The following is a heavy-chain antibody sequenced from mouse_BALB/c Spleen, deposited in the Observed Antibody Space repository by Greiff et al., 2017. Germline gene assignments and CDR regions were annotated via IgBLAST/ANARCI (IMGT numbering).Heavy chain of an antibody. V-gene: IGHV3-2*02. Sequence: EVKLVESGPGLVKPSQSLSLTCTVTGYSITSDYAWNWIRQFPVNKLEWMGYISYSGSTSYNPSLKSRISITRDTSKNQFFLQLNSVTTEDTATYYCARETVTGFDYWGQGTTLTVSS. CDR3: ARETVTGFDY. CDR1: GYSITSDYA. CDR2: ISYSGST. J-gene: IGHJ2*01. D-gene: IGHD2-13*01.